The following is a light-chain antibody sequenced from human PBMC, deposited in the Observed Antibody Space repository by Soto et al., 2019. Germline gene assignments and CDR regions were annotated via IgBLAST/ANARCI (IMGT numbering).Light chain of an antibody. V-gene: IGKV3-20*01. CDR3: QEYCSSSYT. Sequence: EIVLTQSPGTLSLSPGERATLSCRASQSVSSSYLGWYQQKPGQAPRLLIYGASARATGIPDRFSGSGSGTDFTLTISRLEPEDFAVYYCQEYCSSSYTFSQGTKLEIK. CDR1: QSVSSSY. J-gene: IGKJ2*01. CDR2: GAS.